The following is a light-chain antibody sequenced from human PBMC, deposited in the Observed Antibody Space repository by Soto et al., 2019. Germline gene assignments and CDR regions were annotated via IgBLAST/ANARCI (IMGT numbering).Light chain of an antibody. CDR2: DAA. J-gene: IGKJ1*01. CDR3: QQRANLWT. Sequence: EIVLTQSPATLSLSPGERATLSCRASQRVYSLLAWYQQKPGQAPRLLIYDAATRATGIPARFSGSGYGTDFTLTISSLEPEDFAVYFCQQRANLWTFGQGTRVQIK. CDR1: QRVYSL. V-gene: IGKV3-11*01.